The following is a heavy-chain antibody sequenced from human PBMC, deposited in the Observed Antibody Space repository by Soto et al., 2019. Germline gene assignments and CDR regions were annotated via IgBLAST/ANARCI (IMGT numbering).Heavy chain of an antibody. J-gene: IGHJ6*02. V-gene: IGHV3-30*04. Sequence: QVQLVESGGGVVQPGMSLRLSCAASGFTFRSYAMHWVRQAPGKGLEWVALIFYDSTMTPYTDSVKGCFSISRDNSQKTASLQRNSLGTDGTAVSYCVRDFTRFGFASYGPGKFYTDSFYTIDVWGQGTAV. CDR2: IFYDSTMT. CDR1: GFTFRSYA. CDR3: VRDFTRFGFASYGPGKFYTDSFYTIDV. D-gene: IGHD3-10*01.